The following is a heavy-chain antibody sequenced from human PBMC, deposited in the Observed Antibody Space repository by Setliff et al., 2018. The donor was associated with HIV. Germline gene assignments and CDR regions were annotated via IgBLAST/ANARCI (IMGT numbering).Heavy chain of an antibody. CDR2: IFYSGST. D-gene: IGHD1-7*01. V-gene: IGHV4-59*04. J-gene: IGHJ4*02. CDR1: GGSISSYY. Sequence: SETLSLTCTVSGGSISSYYWSWIRQPPGKGLEWIGYIFYSGSTYYNPSLKSRVLISVDTSKNQFSLKLTSVTAADTAVYYCARRGIIAGTTDFWGQGTPVTVSS. CDR3: ARRGIIAGTTDF.